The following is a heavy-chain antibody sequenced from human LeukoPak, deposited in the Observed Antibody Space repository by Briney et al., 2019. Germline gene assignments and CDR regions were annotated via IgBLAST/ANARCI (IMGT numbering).Heavy chain of an antibody. J-gene: IGHJ4*02. Sequence: PSETLSLTCAVSGGSISSGGYSWSWIRQPPGKGLEWIGYIYYSGSTYYNPSLKSRVTISVDTSKNQFSLKLSSVTAADTAVYYCARDYYDSSGFWYYFDYWGQGTLVTVSS. CDR3: ARDYYDSSGFWYYFDY. V-gene: IGHV4-30-4*07. CDR2: IYYSGST. D-gene: IGHD3-22*01. CDR1: GGSISSGGYS.